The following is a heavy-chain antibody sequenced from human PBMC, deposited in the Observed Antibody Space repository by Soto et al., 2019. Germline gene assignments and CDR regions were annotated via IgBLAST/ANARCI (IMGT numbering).Heavy chain of an antibody. V-gene: IGHV1-3*01. CDR2: INAGNGNT. J-gene: IGHJ4*02. Sequence: AAGKVSCKASGYTFTSYAKHWVRQAPGQRLEWMGWINAGNGNTKYSQKFQGRVTITRDTSASTAYMELSSLRSEDTAVYYCARGPQRGGQVEPFDYWGQGTLVTVSS. CDR3: ARGPQRGGQVEPFDY. D-gene: IGHD2-15*01. CDR1: GYTFTSYA.